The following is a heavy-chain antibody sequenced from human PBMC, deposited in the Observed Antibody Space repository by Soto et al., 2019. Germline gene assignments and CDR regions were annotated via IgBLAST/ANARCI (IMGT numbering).Heavy chain of an antibody. CDR2: INHSGGT. CDR3: AKVIAVADHYYNYDVDV. Sequence: PSATLLVTYTVHVKYFSGYYLILISPTLGKGLEWIGEINHSGGTNDNPSLKSRVTISVHTSKNQFSLKLSSVTAADTAVYYCAKVIAVADHYYNYDVDVWGLGTTVTVSS. D-gene: IGHD6-19*01. J-gene: IGHJ6*02. V-gene: IGHV4-34*01. CDR1: VKYFSGYY.